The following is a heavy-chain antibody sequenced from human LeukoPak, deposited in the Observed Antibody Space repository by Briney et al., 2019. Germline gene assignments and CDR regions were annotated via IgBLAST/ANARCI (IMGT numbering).Heavy chain of an antibody. Sequence: PGGSLRLSCAASGFTFSSYAMSWVRQAPGKGLEWVSAISGSGGSTYYADSVKGRFTISRDNSKNTLYLQMNSLRAEDTAVYYCAKDKGLCYYDSRETGCFFYSWGQGTLVTVS. CDR1: GFTFSSYA. CDR2: ISGSGGST. J-gene: IGHJ4*02. CDR3: AKDKGLCYYDSRETGCFFYS. D-gene: IGHD3-22*01. V-gene: IGHV3-23*01.